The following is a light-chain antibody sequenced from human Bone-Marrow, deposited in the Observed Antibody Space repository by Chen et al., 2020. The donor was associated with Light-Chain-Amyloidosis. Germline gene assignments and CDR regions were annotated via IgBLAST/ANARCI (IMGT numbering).Light chain of an antibody. J-gene: IGLJ2*01. CDR2: EVN. CDR3: GSYAGSNTVV. V-gene: IGLV2-23*02. Sequence: QSALTPPASVSGPPGQPITISCPGSSSDLGNYHLVSWYQKHPGKAPKLMIFEVNQRPSGVSNRFSGSKSGNTASLTSTGLLAEDEADYHCGSYAGSNTVVFGGGTKLTVL. CDR1: SSDLGNYHL.